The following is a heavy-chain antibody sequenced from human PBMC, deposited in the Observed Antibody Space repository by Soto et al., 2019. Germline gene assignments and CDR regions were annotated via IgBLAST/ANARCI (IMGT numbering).Heavy chain of an antibody. V-gene: IGHV4-59*01. CDR1: GGCLSGYY. CDR3: ARDYCGPFDY. J-gene: IGHJ4*02. CDR2: IYYCGST. D-gene: IGHD1-26*01. Sequence: QLQLQESGPGLVKPSEHLSPTCTVSGGCLSGYYWSWIRQPPGKGLEWIGYIYYCGSTNYNPSLNSGVTISVDTSTIHFSLKLASVTAADTAVYYCARDYCGPFDYWGQGTLVTVSS.